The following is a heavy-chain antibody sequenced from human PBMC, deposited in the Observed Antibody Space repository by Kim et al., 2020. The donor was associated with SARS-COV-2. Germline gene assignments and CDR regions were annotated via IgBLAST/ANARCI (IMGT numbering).Heavy chain of an antibody. Sequence: ASVKVSCKASGYTFTSYSMHWVRQAPGQGLEWMGWINTNTGNPTYAQGFTGRFVFSLDTSVTTAYLHISSLKAEDTALYYCARDAALVYGSGRYDFDYWGQGTLVTVSS. CDR1: GYTFTSYS. J-gene: IGHJ4*02. D-gene: IGHD3-10*01. CDR2: INTNTGNP. V-gene: IGHV7-4-1*02. CDR3: ARDAALVYGSGRYDFDY.